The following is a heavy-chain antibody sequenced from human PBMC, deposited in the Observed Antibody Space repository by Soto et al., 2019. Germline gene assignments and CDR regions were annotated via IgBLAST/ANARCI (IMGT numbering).Heavy chain of an antibody. CDR2: ISHSGST. V-gene: IGHV4-30-2*01. Sequence: QLQLQESGSGLVKPSQTLSLTCAVSGGSISSGGYSWSWIRQPPGKGLEWIGYISHSGSTYYNPSLKRRVTLSVERSKNPVPPKVRLVTRADPAVDYRARDPIIWGQGTLVTVSS. J-gene: IGHJ4*02. D-gene: IGHD3-10*01. CDR1: GGSISSGGYS. CDR3: ARDPII.